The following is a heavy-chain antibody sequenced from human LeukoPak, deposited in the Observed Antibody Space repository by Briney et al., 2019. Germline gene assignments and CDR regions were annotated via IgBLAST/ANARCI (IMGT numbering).Heavy chain of an antibody. Sequence: PSETLSLTCAVYGESLNSYYWSWIRQPPGKGLEWIGEIYESGSTEYNPSLKSRVTISMVPSKQQFSLSLTSVTAADTAVYYCARGAWATRLGSWGLRTPVIVSS. CDR1: GESLNSYY. CDR3: ARGAWATRLGS. D-gene: IGHD2-15*01. J-gene: IGHJ4*02. V-gene: IGHV4-34*01. CDR2: IYESGST.